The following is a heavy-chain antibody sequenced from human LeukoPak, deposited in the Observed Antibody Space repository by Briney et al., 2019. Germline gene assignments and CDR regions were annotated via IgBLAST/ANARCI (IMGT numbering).Heavy chain of an antibody. CDR3: ARSGGNFYSSTWYGH. CDR2: IYPGDSDT. Sequence: GESLKISCKGSGYSFTSYWIAWLRQMPGKGLEWMGIIYPGDSDTRYSPSFQGQVTISADKSISTAYLQWSSLKASDTAMYYCARSGGNFYSSTWYGHWGQGTLVTVSS. D-gene: IGHD6-13*01. V-gene: IGHV5-51*01. CDR1: GYSFTSYW. J-gene: IGHJ1*01.